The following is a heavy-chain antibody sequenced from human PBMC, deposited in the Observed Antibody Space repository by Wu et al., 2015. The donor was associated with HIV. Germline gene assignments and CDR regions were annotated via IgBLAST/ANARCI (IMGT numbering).Heavy chain of an antibody. J-gene: IGHJ6*02. D-gene: IGHD5-18*01. Sequence: QVQLVQSGPEVKKPGSSVRVSCKASGGTFSSYAFSWVRQAPGQGLEWMGGIIPISGTADYAQKFQGRITITADESTRTTYMHLSSLRSEDTAVYYCARGGYSYGWEYYYGMDVWGQGTTVTVSS. CDR3: ARGGYSYGWEYYYGMDV. V-gene: IGHV1-69*12. CDR1: GGTFSSYA. CDR2: IIPISGTA.